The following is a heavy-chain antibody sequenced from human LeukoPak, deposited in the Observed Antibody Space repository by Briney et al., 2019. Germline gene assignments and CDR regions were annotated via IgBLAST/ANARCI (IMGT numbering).Heavy chain of an antibody. D-gene: IGHD2-21*01. J-gene: IGHJ4*02. Sequence: QPGGPLLLSGASSGFTFSYYSMKWVRQAPGEGLERVSYISSSSNTIYYAVSVKGRFTISRDNAKNSLFLQMNSLRDEDTSVYYCARAVTVVSRGGLVFAYWGQGTLVTVPS. CDR1: GFTFSYYS. V-gene: IGHV3-48*02. CDR2: ISSSSNTI. CDR3: ARAVTVVSRGGLVFAY.